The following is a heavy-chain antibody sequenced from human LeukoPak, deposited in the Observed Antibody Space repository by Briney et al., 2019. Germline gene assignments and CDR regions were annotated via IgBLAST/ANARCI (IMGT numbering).Heavy chain of an antibody. J-gene: IGHJ4*02. V-gene: IGHV1-18*04. D-gene: IGHD3-10*01. CDR2: ISAYNGNT. CDR1: GYTFTIYG. Sequence: ASVKVSSKASGYTFTIYGISWVRQAPGQGLEWMGWISAYNGNTNYAQKLQGRVTMTTDTSTSTAYMELRSLRSDDTAVYYCARDLSYYYGSGSYYFDYWGQGTLVTVSS. CDR3: ARDLSYYYGSGSYYFDY.